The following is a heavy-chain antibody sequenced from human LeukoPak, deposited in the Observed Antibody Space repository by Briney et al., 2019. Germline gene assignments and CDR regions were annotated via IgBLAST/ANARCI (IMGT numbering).Heavy chain of an antibody. D-gene: IGHD5-18*01. V-gene: IGHV4-61*02. CDR2: IYTSGST. CDR1: GGSISSGGYY. CDR3: AGDSAMAHYFDY. Sequence: SQTLSLTCAVSGGSISSGGYYWSWIRQPAGKGLEWIGRIYTSGSTNYNPSLKSRVTMSVDTSKNQFSLKLSSVTAADTAVYYCAGDSAMAHYFDYWGQGTLVTVSS. J-gene: IGHJ4*02.